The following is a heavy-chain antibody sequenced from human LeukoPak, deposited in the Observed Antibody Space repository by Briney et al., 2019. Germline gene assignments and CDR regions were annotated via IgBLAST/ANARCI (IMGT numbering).Heavy chain of an antibody. J-gene: IGHJ6*02. Sequence: ASVKVSCKVSGYTLTELSMHWVRQAPGKGLEWMGGFDPEDGETIYAQKFQGRVTMTEDTSTDTAYVELSSLRSEDTAVYYCATSPPRGYCSGGSCYYGMDVWGQGTTVTVSS. CDR2: FDPEDGET. CDR3: ATSPPRGYCSGGSCYYGMDV. V-gene: IGHV1-24*01. CDR1: GYTLTELS. D-gene: IGHD2-15*01.